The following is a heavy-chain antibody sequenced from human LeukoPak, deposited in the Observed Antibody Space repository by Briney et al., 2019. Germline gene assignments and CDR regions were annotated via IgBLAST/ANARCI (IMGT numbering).Heavy chain of an antibody. J-gene: IGHJ3*02. CDR2: MNPNSGNT. V-gene: IGHV1-8*01. CDR3: ARLFVRRSITIFGGVIKQDAFDI. D-gene: IGHD3-3*01. Sequence: ASVKVSCKASGYTFTSYDINWVRQATGQGLEWMGWMNPNSGNTGYAQKFQGRVTMTRNTSIGTAYMELSSLRSEDRAVYYCARLFVRRSITIFGGVIKQDAFDIWGQGTMVTVSS. CDR1: GYTFTSYD.